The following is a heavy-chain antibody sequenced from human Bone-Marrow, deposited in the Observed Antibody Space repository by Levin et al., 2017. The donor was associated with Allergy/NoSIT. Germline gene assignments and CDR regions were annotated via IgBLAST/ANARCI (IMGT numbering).Heavy chain of an antibody. J-gene: IGHJ4*02. CDR3: VKDQYSNGWYTPFDY. D-gene: IGHD6-19*01. V-gene: IGHV3-9*01. CDR1: GFTFDDYA. Sequence: GGSLRLSCAASGFTFDDYAMHWVRQAPGKGLEWVSGINWNSGSIKYADSVKGRFTISRDNAENSLYLQMNSLRADDTALYYCVKDQYSNGWYTPFDYWGQGILVTVSS. CDR2: INWNSGSI.